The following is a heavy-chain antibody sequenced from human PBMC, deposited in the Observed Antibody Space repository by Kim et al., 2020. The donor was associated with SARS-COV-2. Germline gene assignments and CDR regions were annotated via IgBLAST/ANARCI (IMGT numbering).Heavy chain of an antibody. Sequence: TSNPSLKSQVTISVAKSKTQFSLKLSSVTAADTAVYYCAREVAAAGGFDYWGQGTLVTVSS. D-gene: IGHD6-13*01. CDR3: AREVAAAGGFDY. J-gene: IGHJ4*02. V-gene: IGHV4-4*02.